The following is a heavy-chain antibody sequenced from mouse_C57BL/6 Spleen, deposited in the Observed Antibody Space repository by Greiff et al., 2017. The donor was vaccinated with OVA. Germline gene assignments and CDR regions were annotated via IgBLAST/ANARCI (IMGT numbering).Heavy chain of an antibody. Sequence: QVQLQQPGAELVKPGASVKMSCKASGYTFTSYWINWVKQRPGQGLEWIGVIYPGSGSTNYNEKFKSKATLTEDTSSSTAYMQLSSLTSEDSAVYYCARYGTTVVAPFDYWGQGTTLTVSS. CDR2: IYPGSGST. CDR1: GYTFTSYW. J-gene: IGHJ2*01. V-gene: IGHV1-55*01. CDR3: ARYGTTVVAPFDY. D-gene: IGHD1-1*01.